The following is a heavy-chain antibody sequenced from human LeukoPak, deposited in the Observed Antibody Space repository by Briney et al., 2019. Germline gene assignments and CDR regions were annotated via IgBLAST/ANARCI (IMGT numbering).Heavy chain of an antibody. J-gene: IGHJ4*02. Sequence: GGSLRLSCAASGFTFSSYAMSWVRQAPGKGLEWVSGISGRGDNTYYADSVKGRFTISRDNSKNTLYLQMNSLRADDTAVYYCAKATPLGYCSRTNCYDFDYWGQGTPVTVSS. D-gene: IGHD2-2*01. CDR3: AKATPLGYCSRTNCYDFDY. V-gene: IGHV3-23*01. CDR2: ISGRGDNT. CDR1: GFTFSSYA.